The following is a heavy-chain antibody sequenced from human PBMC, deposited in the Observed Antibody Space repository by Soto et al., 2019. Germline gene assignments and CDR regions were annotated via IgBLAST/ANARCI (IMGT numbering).Heavy chain of an antibody. D-gene: IGHD7-27*01. V-gene: IGHV3-33*01. CDR2: IWNDGSNK. Sequence: QVQLVESGGGVVQPGRSLRLSCAASGFTFSSYGMHWVRQAPGKGLEWVAVIWNDGSNKYYADSVKGRFTISRDNSKNTLYLQMNSLRAEDRAVYYCARDGQLGVFDYWGQGTLVTVSS. CDR3: ARDGQLGVFDY. J-gene: IGHJ4*02. CDR1: GFTFSSYG.